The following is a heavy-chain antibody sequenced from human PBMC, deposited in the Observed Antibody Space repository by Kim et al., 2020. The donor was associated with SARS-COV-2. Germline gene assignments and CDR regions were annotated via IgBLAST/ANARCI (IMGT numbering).Heavy chain of an antibody. V-gene: IGHV3-33*06. CDR1: GFTFSSYG. Sequence: GGSLRLSCAASGFTFSSYGMHWVRQAPGKGLEWVAVIWYDGSNKYYADSVKGRFTISRDNSKNTLYLQMNSLRAEDTAVYYCAKDNEDVGVDSSGYHPWFDPWGQGTLVTVSS. D-gene: IGHD3-22*01. CDR3: AKDNEDVGVDSSGYHPWFDP. CDR2: IWYDGSNK. J-gene: IGHJ5*02.